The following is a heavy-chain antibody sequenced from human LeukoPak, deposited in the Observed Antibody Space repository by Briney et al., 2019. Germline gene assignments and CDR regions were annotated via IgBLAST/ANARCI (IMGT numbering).Heavy chain of an antibody. J-gene: IGHJ5*02. CDR1: GGSNSNYY. V-gene: IGHV4-4*07. CDR3: ARVYYYDSSGYYWFDP. Sequence: PSETLSLTCAVSGGSNSNYYWSWIRQPAGRGLEWIGRMSASGSTNYSPSLKSRVTMSVDTSKNQFSLRLNSVTAADTAVYYCARVYYYDSSGYYWFDPWGQGTLVTVSS. CDR2: MSASGST. D-gene: IGHD3-22*01.